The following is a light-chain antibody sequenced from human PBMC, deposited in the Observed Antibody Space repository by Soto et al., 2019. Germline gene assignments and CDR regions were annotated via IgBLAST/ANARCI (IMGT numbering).Light chain of an antibody. Sequence: QSVLTQPPSVSGAPGQRVTISCTGSSSNIGAGYDVHWYQQLPGTAPKLLIYGNSNRTSGVPDRFSGSKSGTSASLAITGLKAEDEADYYSQSYDSSLSGWVFGTGTKLTVL. CDR1: SSNIGAGYD. CDR2: GNS. J-gene: IGLJ1*01. V-gene: IGLV1-40*01. CDR3: QSYDSSLSGWV.